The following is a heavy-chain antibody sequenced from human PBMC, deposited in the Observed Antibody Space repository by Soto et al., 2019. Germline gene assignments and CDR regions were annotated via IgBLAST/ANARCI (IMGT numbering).Heavy chain of an antibody. CDR1: GYTLTELS. CDR3: ATARWELLSDAFGI. D-gene: IGHD1-26*01. CDR2: FDPEDGET. V-gene: IGHV1-24*01. Sequence: ASVNVSCKVSGYTLTELSMHWVRQAPGKGLEWMGGFDPEDGETIYAQKFQGRVTMTEDTSTDTAYMELSSLRSEDTPVYYCATARWELLSDAFGIWGQGTMVTVPS. J-gene: IGHJ3*02.